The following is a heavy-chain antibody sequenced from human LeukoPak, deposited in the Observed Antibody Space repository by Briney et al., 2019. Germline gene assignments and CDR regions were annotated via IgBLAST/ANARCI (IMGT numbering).Heavy chain of an antibody. CDR2: ISAYNGNT. Sequence: ASVKVSCKASGYTFTSYGISWVRQAPGQGLEWMGWISAYNGNTNYAQKLQGRVTMTTDTSTNTVYMELRSLRSDDTAVYYCAREQDVAASVDYFYYGLDVWGQGTTVTVSS. D-gene: IGHD6-6*01. CDR3: AREQDVAASVDYFYYGLDV. J-gene: IGHJ6*02. CDR1: GYTFTSYG. V-gene: IGHV1-18*01.